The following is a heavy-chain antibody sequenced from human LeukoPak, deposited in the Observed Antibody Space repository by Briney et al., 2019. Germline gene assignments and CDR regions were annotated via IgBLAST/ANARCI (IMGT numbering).Heavy chain of an antibody. V-gene: IGHV3-21*01. CDR3: ATGWQKGRLLMTGTSGDY. J-gene: IGHJ4*02. CDR2: ISSSSSYI. D-gene: IGHD1-7*01. Sequence: PGGSLRLSCAASGFTFSSYSMTWVRQAPGKGLEWVSSISSSSSYIYYADSVMGRFTISRDNSKNTLFLQMSSLRPEDAAVYYCATGWQKGRLLMTGTSGDYWGQGTLVTVSS. CDR1: GFTFSSYS.